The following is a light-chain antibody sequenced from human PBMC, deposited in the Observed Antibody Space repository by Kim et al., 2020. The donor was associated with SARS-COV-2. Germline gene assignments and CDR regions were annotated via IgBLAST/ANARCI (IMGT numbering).Light chain of an antibody. CDR1: SGHSSYA. Sequence: QLVLTQSPSASASLGASVKLTCTLSSGHSSYAIAWHQQQPEKGPRYLIKLNSDGSHSKGDGIPDRFSGSSSGAERYLTISSLQSEDEADYYCQTWGTGSGVFGGGTQLTVL. CDR2: LNSDGSH. CDR3: QTWGTGSGV. V-gene: IGLV4-69*01. J-gene: IGLJ3*02.